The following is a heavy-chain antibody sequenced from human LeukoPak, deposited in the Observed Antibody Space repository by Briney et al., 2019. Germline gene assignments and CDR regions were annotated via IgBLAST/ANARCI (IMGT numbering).Heavy chain of an antibody. CDR2: ISAGGGST. V-gene: IGHV3-23*01. CDR1: GFTFSNYA. Sequence: GGSLRLSCAASGFTFSNYAMSWVRQVPGKGLEWVSGISAGGGSTYYADSVKGRFTISRDNSKNTLYLQMNSLRAEDTAVYYCARDRVTSGSTFDYWGQGTLVTVSS. J-gene: IGHJ4*02. CDR3: ARDRVTSGSTFDY. D-gene: IGHD3-22*01.